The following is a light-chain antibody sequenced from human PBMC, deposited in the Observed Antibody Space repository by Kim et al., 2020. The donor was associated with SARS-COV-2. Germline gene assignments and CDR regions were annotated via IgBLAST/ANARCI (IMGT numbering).Light chain of an antibody. CDR1: QSVTSN. CDR2: GVS. Sequence: EIVMTQSPATLSVSPGERVTLSCRASQSVTSNLAWYQQKPGQAPRLLIYGVSTRATGIPARFSGSGSGTEFTLTISSLQSEDFAVYYCQHYNNWPPETFGQGTKLEI. V-gene: IGKV3-15*01. CDR3: QHYNNWPPET. J-gene: IGKJ2*01.